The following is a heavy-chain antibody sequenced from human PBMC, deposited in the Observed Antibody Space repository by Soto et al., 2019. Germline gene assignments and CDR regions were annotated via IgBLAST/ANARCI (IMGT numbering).Heavy chain of an antibody. V-gene: IGHV3-74*01. CDR2: IDHDGPT. CDR3: VRDSHGDY. CDR1: GFTFSNYW. Sequence: EVQLVESGGGLVQPGGSLRLSCAGSGFTFSNYWMHWVRQAPGKGLEWVSRIDHDGPTDYADSVRGRFTISRDNAENTLDLPMNSLRPEDTDVYYCVRDSHGDYWGQGTLVTVSS. J-gene: IGHJ4*02.